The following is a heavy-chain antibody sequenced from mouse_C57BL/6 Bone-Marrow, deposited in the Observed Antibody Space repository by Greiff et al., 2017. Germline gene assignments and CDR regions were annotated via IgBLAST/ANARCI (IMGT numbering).Heavy chain of an antibody. V-gene: IGHV1-59*01. CDR3: ARSRVKETWFAY. CDR1: GYTFTSYW. D-gene: IGHD1-3*01. J-gene: IGHJ3*01. CDR2: IDPSDSYT. Sequence: VQLQQPGAELVRPGTSVKLSCKASGYTFTSYWMHWVKQRPGQGLEWIGVIDPSDSYTNYNQKFKGKATLTVDTSSSTAYMQLSSLTSEDSAVYYCARSRVKETWFAYWGQGTLVTVSA.